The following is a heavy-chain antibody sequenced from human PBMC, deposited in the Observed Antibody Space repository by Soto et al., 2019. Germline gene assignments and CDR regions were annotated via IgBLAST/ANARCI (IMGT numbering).Heavy chain of an antibody. CDR3: ARASLDLPYYYYGMDV. J-gene: IGHJ6*02. CDR2: ISYDGSNK. Sequence: GGSMGLSCAASGFTVSSYAMHGVRQAPGKGLEWVAVISYDGSNKYYADSVKGRFTISRDNSKNTLYLQMNSLRAEDTAVYYCARASLDLPYYYYGMDVWGQGTTVTVSS. V-gene: IGHV3-30-3*01. D-gene: IGHD3-3*01. CDR1: GFTVSSYA.